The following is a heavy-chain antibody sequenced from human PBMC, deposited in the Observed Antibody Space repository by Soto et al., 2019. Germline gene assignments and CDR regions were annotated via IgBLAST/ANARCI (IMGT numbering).Heavy chain of an antibody. CDR3: ARDYGIAY. Sequence: CGPLRVRNGAAEGTCGGYGVHWVSQAPGKGLEWVSYISNNGSATNYADSVKGRFTISRDNAKNTLFLQMNTLRVDDTAVYYCARDYGIAYWGQGTLVTVSS. V-gene: IGHV3-74*01. CDR1: EGTCGGYG. CDR2: ISNNGSAT. D-gene: IGHD4-17*01. J-gene: IGHJ4*02.